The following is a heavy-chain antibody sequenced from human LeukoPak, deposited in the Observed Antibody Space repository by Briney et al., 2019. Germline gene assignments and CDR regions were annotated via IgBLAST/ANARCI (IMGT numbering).Heavy chain of an antibody. J-gene: IGHJ4*02. CDR3: ARDSMVVIDY. CDR2: ISSSSSYI. CDR1: GFTFSSYS. Sequence: PGGSLRLSCAASGFTFSSYSMNWVRQAPGEGLEWVSSISSSSSYIYYADSVKGRFTISRDNAKNSLYLQMNSLRAEDTAVYYCARDSMVVIDYWGQGTLVTVSS. V-gene: IGHV3-21*01. D-gene: IGHD2-15*01.